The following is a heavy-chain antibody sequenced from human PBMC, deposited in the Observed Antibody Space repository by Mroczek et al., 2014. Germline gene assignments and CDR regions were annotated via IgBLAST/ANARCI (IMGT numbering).Heavy chain of an antibody. J-gene: IGHJ4*02. V-gene: IGHV4-59*01. Sequence: QVQLQESGPGLVKPSETLSLTCTVSGGSISSYYWSWIRQPPGKGLEWIGYIYYSGSTNYNPSLKSRVTISVDTSKNQFSLKLSSVTAADTAVYYCARRDRVATIPFDYWGQGTLVTVSS. D-gene: IGHD5-12*01. CDR1: GGSISSYY. CDR2: IYYSGST. CDR3: ARRDRVATIPFDY.